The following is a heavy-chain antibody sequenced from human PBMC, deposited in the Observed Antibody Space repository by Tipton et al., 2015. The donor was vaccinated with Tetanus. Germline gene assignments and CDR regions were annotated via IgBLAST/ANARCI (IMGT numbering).Heavy chain of an antibody. CDR2: IHPSGIT. CDR3: GRGTDAYKSGNY. Sequence: TLSLTCAVYGESFSDYYWSWIRQPPGKGLEWIGEIHPSGITDYNPSLKSRVIISVDTSKNQFSPKLSSVTAADSALYFCGRGTDAYKSGNYWGXGTLVTVSS. V-gene: IGHV4-34*01. J-gene: IGHJ4*01. D-gene: IGHD5-24*01. CDR1: GESFSDYY.